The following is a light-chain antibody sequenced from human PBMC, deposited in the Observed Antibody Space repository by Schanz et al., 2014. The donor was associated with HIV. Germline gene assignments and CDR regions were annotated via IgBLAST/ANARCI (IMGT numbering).Light chain of an antibody. CDR2: AAS. V-gene: IGKV1-39*01. CDR1: QYISTS. CDR3: QQSYGTPPEWT. Sequence: DIQMTQSPSSLSASVGDRVTITCRTSQYISTSLFWYQQKPGKAPKLLIYAASSLQSGVPSRFSGSGSGTDFTLTISSLQPEDFATYYCQQSYGTPPEWTFGQGTKVEIK. J-gene: IGKJ1*01.